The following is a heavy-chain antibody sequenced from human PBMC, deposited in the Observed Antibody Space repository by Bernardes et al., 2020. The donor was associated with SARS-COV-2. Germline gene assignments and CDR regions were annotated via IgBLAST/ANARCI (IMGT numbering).Heavy chain of an antibody. J-gene: IGHJ5*02. Sequence: SRHTLSKPTQTLTLTCPFSVFSLSPSGMCVSWIRQPPGKALEWLARIDWDDDKYYSTSLKTRLTISKDTSKNQVVLTMTNMDPVDTATYYGARTPYCDWFDPWGQGTLVTVSS. CDR2: IDWDDDK. V-gene: IGHV2-70*11. CDR3: ARTPYCDWFDP. CDR1: VFSLSPSGMC. D-gene: IGHD2-21*01.